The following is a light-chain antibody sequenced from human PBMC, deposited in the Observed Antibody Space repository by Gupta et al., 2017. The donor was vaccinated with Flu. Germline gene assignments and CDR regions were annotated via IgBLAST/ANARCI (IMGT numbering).Light chain of an antibody. V-gene: IGKV1-39*01. CDR3: QQRDSTPWT. Sequence: DIQMTQSPSSLSASVGDRVTITCRASQSISSYLNWYQQKPGKAPKLLIYAASSLQSGVPSRCSGSGSGTDFTLTISSLQPEDFATYSCQQRDSTPWTFGQGTXVEIK. J-gene: IGKJ1*01. CDR2: AAS. CDR1: QSISSY.